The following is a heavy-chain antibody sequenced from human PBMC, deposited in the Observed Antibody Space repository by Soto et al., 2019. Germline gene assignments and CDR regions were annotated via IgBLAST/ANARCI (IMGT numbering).Heavy chain of an antibody. CDR1: GYIFTSYW. J-gene: IGHJ5*02. D-gene: IGHD4-4*01. V-gene: IGHV5-51*01. CDR2: IYPGDSDT. Sequence: PVESLKISCKGSGYIFTSYWICCFLQMPGKGLEWMGIIYPGDSDTRYSPSFQGQVTISADKSISTAYLQWSSLKASDTAMYYCARHPTVDGGWFDPWGQGTLVTVSS. CDR3: ARHPTVDGGWFDP.